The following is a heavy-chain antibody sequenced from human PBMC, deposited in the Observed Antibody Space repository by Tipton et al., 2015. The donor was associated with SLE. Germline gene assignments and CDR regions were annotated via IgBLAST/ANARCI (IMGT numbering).Heavy chain of an antibody. Sequence: TLSLTCTVSGGSISSYYWSWIRQPPGKGLEWIGYIYTSGSTNYNPSPKSRVTISVDTSKNQFSLKLSSVTAADTAVYYCARYSTRQLHYFDYWGQGTLVTVSS. D-gene: IGHD2-2*01. CDR3: ARYSTRQLHYFDY. V-gene: IGHV4-4*09. CDR1: GGSISSYY. CDR2: IYTSGST. J-gene: IGHJ4*02.